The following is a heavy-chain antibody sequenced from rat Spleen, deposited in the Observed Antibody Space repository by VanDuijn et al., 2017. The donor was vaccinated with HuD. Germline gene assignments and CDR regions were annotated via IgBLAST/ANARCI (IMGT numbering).Heavy chain of an antibody. J-gene: IGHJ3*01. Sequence: EVQLVESGGGLVQPGRSLKLSCAASGFTFSDYNMAWVRQAPKKGLEWVATISTGGGNTYYRDSVKGRFTISRDNAKSTLYLQMDSLRSEDTATYYCARVSITIAAISPFAYWGQGTLVTVSS. CDR3: ARVSITIAAISPFAY. D-gene: IGHD1-2*01. CDR1: GFTFSDYN. CDR2: ISTGGGNT. V-gene: IGHV5-25*01.